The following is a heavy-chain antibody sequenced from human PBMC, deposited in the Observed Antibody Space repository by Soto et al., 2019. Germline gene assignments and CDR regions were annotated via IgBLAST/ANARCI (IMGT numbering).Heavy chain of an antibody. D-gene: IGHD1-26*01. CDR2: ISHHGLKE. V-gene: IGHV3-30*18. J-gene: IGHJ4*02. Sequence: LRLSCVASGFTFRDYGMHWVRQAPGKGLEWVAGISHHGLKEHYADSVKGRFTISRDDSKKTVYLQLNSLRGDDTAVYYCAKDWVGGSNKYYFEYWGQGTLVTVSS. CDR3: AKDWVGGSNKYYFEY. CDR1: GFTFRDYG.